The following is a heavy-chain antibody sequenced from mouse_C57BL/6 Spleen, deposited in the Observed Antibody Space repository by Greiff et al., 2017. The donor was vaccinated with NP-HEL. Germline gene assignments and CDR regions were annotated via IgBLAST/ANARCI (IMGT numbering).Heavy chain of an antibody. D-gene: IGHD2-2*01. CDR1: GYTFTSYW. CDR3: ARAGYGYAMDY. J-gene: IGHJ4*01. CDR2: IDPSDSYT. V-gene: IGHV1-69*01. Sequence: QVQLQQPGAELVMPGASVKLSCKASGYTFTSYWMHWVKQRPGQGLEWIGEIDPSDSYTNYNQKFKGKSTLTVDKSSSTAYMQLSSLTSEDSAVYYCARAGYGYAMDYWGQGTSVTVSS.